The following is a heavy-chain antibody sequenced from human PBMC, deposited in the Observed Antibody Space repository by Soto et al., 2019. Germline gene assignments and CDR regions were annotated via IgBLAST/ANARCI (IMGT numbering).Heavy chain of an antibody. CDR3: ARSTTGTFDY. D-gene: IGHD1-1*01. CDR2: INSDGSST. CDR1: GFTFSSYW. Sequence: WGSLRLSCAASGFTFSSYWMHWVRQAPGKGLVWVSRINSDGSSTNYADSVKGRFTISRDNAKNTLSLQMNSLRAEDTAVYYCARSTTGTFDYWGQGTLVTVSS. V-gene: IGHV3-74*01. J-gene: IGHJ4*02.